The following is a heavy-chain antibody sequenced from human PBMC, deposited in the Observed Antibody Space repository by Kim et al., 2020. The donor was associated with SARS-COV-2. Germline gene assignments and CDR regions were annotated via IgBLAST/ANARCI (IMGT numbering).Heavy chain of an antibody. CDR1: GYTLTELS. CDR3: ATGRLVVVAATPDYYYGMDV. Sequence: ASVKVSCKVSGYTLTELSMHWVRQAPGKGLEWMGGFDPEDGETIYAQKFQGRVTMTEDTSTDTAYMELSSLRSEDTAVYYCATGRLVVVAATPDYYYGMDVWGQGTTVTVSS. D-gene: IGHD2-15*01. J-gene: IGHJ6*02. V-gene: IGHV1-24*01. CDR2: FDPEDGET.